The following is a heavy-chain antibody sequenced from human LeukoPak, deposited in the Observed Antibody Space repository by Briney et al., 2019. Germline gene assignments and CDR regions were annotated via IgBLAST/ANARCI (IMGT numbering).Heavy chain of an antibody. Sequence: GGSLRLSCAASGFTFSSYAMSWVRQAPGKGLEWVSAISGSGGSTYYADSVKGRFTISRDNSKNTLYLQMNSLRAEVTAVYYCAKGGQGIAVAGPGLDYWGQGTLVTVSS. CDR1: GFTFSSYA. CDR3: AKGGQGIAVAGPGLDY. J-gene: IGHJ4*02. V-gene: IGHV3-23*01. CDR2: ISGSGGST. D-gene: IGHD6-19*01.